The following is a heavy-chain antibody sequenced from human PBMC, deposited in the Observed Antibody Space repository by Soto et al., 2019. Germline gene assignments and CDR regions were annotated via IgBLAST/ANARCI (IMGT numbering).Heavy chain of an antibody. J-gene: IGHJ4*02. Sequence: GASVKVSCKASGYTFTSYGISWVRQAPGQGLEWMGWISAYNGNTNYAQKLQGRVTMTTDTSTSTAYMELRSLRSDDTAVYYCARTLDGVISYYFDYWGQGTLVTVSS. D-gene: IGHD3-16*02. CDR2: ISAYNGNT. V-gene: IGHV1-18*01. CDR3: ARTLDGVISYYFDY. CDR1: GYTFTSYG.